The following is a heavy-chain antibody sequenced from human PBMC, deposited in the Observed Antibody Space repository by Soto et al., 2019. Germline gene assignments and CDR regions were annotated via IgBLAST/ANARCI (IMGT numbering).Heavy chain of an antibody. V-gene: IGHV1-2*02. CDR1: GYPVTAYY. CDR2: INPATGAA. Sequence: QLHLVQSGAVVKKPGASVTVSCSASGYPVTAYYMHWVRQAPGRGLEWMGGINPATGAAKYTQTFEGRVTMPRDTCTSTGFLGLCGLTSEDTAVFYWARGGGVGVAGSAAFDMWGQGTLVTVSS. J-gene: IGHJ3*02. D-gene: IGHD3-3*01. CDR3: ARGGGVGVAGSAAFDM.